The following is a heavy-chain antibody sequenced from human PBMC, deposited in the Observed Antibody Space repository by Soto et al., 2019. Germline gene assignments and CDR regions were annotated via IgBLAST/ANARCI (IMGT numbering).Heavy chain of an antibody. V-gene: IGHV3-30-3*01. CDR3: ARDRGPPYYVFWTVYYYYGMDV. CDR1: GFTFSSYA. Sequence: QVQLVESGGGVVQPGRSLSLSCAASGFTFSSYAMHWVRQAPGKGLEWVAVISYDGSNKYYADSVKGRFTISRDNSKNTLYLQMTSLRAEDTAVYYCARDRGPPYYVFWTVYYYYGMDVWGQGTTVTVSS. CDR2: ISYDGSNK. J-gene: IGHJ6*02. D-gene: IGHD3-3*01.